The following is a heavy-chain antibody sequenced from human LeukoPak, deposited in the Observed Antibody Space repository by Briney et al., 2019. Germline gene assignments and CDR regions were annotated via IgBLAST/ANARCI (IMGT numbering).Heavy chain of an antibody. CDR2: IYYSGST. D-gene: IGHD6-19*01. J-gene: IGHJ2*01. Sequence: PSETLSLTCTVSGGSISSSSYYWGWIRQPPEKGLEWIGSIYYSGSTYYNPSLKSRVTISLDTSKNQFSLKLSSVTAADTAVYYCARDWGMSGYSSGWYNWYFDLWGRGTLVTVSS. CDR3: ARDWGMSGYSSGWYNWYFDL. CDR1: GGSISSSSYY. V-gene: IGHV4-39*07.